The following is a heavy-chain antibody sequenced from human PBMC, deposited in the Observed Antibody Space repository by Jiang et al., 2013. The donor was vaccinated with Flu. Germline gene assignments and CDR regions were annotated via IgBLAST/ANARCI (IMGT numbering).Heavy chain of an antibody. CDR3: ASQRITMVRGVRHNWFDP. CDR2: IYYSGST. D-gene: IGHD3-10*01. Sequence: LLKPSETLSLTCTVSGGSISSSSYYWGWIRQPPGKGLEWIGSIYYSGSTYYNPSLKSRVTISVDTSKNQFSLKLSSVTAADTAVYYCASQRITMVRGVRHNWFDPWGQGTLVTVSS. CDR1: GGSISSSSYY. J-gene: IGHJ5*02. V-gene: IGHV4-39*01.